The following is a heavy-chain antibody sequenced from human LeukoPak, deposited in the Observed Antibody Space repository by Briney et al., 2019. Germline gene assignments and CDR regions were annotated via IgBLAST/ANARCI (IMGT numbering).Heavy chain of an antibody. V-gene: IGHV1-8*03. CDR1: GYTFTSYD. Sequence: ASVKVSCKPSGYTFTSYDINWKRHATGQGLEWMGWMNPNSGNTGYAQKFQGRVTITRNTSISTAFMELRSMRSEATAVYYCARSTSMGTFYSDYWGQGTLVTVSS. CDR2: MNPNSGNT. CDR3: ARSTSMGTFYSDY. D-gene: IGHD5-18*01. J-gene: IGHJ4*02.